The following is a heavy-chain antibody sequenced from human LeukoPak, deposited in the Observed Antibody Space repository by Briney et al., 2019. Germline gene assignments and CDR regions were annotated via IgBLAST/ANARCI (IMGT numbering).Heavy chain of an antibody. Sequence: PGGSLRLSCAASGFTFSSYAMSWVRQAPGKGLEWVSAISGSGGSTYYANSVKGRFTISRDNSKNTLYLQMNSLRAEDTAVYYCAKDPTYYDSLGYWGQGTLATVSS. V-gene: IGHV3-23*01. D-gene: IGHD3-3*01. CDR1: GFTFSSYA. J-gene: IGHJ4*02. CDR3: AKDPTYYDSLGY. CDR2: ISGSGGST.